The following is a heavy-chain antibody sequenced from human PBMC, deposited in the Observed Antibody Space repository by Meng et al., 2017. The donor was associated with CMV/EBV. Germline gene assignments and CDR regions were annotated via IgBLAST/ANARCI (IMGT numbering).Heavy chain of an antibody. V-gene: IGHV1-2*02. J-gene: IGHJ5*02. CDR1: GDTFTDYY. CDR2: INPNSGDT. Sequence: QVHLVHAGAELRKPGASVKVSCKASGDTFTDYYMHWVRQAPGQGLEWMGCINPNSGDTNYAQKFQGRVTMTRDTSISTAYMELSRLRSDDTAVYYCTRDAHLTTVTPNWFDPWGQGTLVTVSS. CDR3: TRDAHLTTVTPNWFDP. D-gene: IGHD4-17*01.